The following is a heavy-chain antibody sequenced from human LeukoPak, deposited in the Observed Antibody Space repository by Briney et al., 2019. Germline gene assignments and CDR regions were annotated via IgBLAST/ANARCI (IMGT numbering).Heavy chain of an antibody. CDR2: ISSSSSYI. Sequence: PGGSLRLSCAASGFTFSSYSMNWVRQAPGKGLEWVSSISSSSSYIYYADSVKGRFTISRDNAKNSLYLQMNSLRAEDTAVYYCARDPYDFWSGSGFDPWGRGTLVTVSS. D-gene: IGHD3-3*01. V-gene: IGHV3-21*01. CDR3: ARDPYDFWSGSGFDP. CDR1: GFTFSSYS. J-gene: IGHJ5*02.